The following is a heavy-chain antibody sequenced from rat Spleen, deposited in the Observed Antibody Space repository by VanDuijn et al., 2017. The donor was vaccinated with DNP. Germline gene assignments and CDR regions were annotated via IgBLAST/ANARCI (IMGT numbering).Heavy chain of an antibody. Sequence: EVQLVESGGGLVQPGRSLKLSCVASGFTFSTYWMFWVRQAPGKGLEWVTSINPDGAGTYYPESVKGRFTISSDNAENTVYLQMNSLRSDDTATYYCASWAPIAPISTSNYWGQGVMVTVSS. V-gene: IGHV5-58*01. CDR2: INPDGAGT. D-gene: IGHD1-2*01. CDR1: GFTFSTYW. J-gene: IGHJ2*01. CDR3: ASWAPIAPISTSNY.